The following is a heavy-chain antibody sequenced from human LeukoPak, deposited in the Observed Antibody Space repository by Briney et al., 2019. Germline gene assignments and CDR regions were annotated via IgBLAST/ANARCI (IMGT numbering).Heavy chain of an antibody. D-gene: IGHD3-10*01. CDR1: GGSMRSNY. CDR3: ARGFGSGSYYMKGNDAFDI. Sequence: KPSETLSLTCTVSGGSMRSNYWSWIRQPPGKRLEWIGYIYYSGTTNYNPSLKSRLTISVATSKNQFSLKLSSVTAADTAVYYCARGFGSGSYYMKGNDAFDIWGQGTLVTVSS. V-gene: IGHV4-59*01. CDR2: IYYSGTT. J-gene: IGHJ3*02.